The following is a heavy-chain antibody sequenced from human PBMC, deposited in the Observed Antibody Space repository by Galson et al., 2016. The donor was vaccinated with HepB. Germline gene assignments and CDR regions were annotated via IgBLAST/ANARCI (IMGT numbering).Heavy chain of an antibody. CDR3: AKDGHYDILTGYSYYFDY. V-gene: IGHV3-30*18. J-gene: IGHJ4*02. Sequence: SLRLSCAASGFNFNNYGMHWVRQAPGKGLEWVAIISTDGNNKHYGDSVKGRFTISRDNSKNTFYLQMSSLRTEDTAVYYCAKDGHYDILTGYSYYFDYWGQGTLVTVSS. CDR2: ISTDGNNK. D-gene: IGHD3-9*01. CDR1: GFNFNNYG.